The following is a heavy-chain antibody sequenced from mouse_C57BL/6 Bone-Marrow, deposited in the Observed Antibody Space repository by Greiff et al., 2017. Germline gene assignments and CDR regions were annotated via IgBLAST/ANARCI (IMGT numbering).Heavy chain of an antibody. J-gene: IGHJ3*01. CDR2: ISSGGDYI. Sequence: DVHLVESGEGLVKPGGSLKLSCAASGFTFSSYAMSWVRQTPEKRLEWVAYISSGGDYIYYADSVKGRFTISRVNARNTLYLQMSSLKSEDTAMYYCTSGWLLPFAYWGQGTLVTVSA. CDR1: GFTFSSYA. V-gene: IGHV5-9-1*02. D-gene: IGHD2-3*01. CDR3: TSGWLLPFAY.